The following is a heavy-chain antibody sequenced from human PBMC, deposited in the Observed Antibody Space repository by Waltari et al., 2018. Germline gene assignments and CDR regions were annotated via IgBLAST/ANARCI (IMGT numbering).Heavy chain of an antibody. D-gene: IGHD3-10*01. CDR3: ARDYVTRGAFDI. CDR1: GGSISSHY. V-gene: IGHV4-59*11. CDR2: IYYSGST. J-gene: IGHJ3*02. Sequence: QVQLQESGPGLVKPSETLSLTCTVPGGSISSHYWSWIRQPPGKGLEWIGYIYYSGSTNYNPSLKSRVTISVDTSKNQFSLKLSSVTAADTAVYYCARDYVTRGAFDIWGQGTMVTVSS.